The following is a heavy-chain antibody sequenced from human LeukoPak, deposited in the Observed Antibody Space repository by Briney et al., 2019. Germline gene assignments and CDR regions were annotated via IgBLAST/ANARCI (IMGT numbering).Heavy chain of an antibody. CDR2: INPNSGGT. D-gene: IGHD2-8*01. CDR1: GYTFTGYY. Sequence: ASVKVSCKASGYTFTGYYMHWVRQAPGQGLEWMGWINPNSGGTNYAQKFQGRVTMTRDTSISTAYMELSRLRSDDTAVYYCARSPKWRGGMDAWGQGTTVTVSS. J-gene: IGHJ6*02. V-gene: IGHV1-2*02. CDR3: ARSPKWRGGMDA.